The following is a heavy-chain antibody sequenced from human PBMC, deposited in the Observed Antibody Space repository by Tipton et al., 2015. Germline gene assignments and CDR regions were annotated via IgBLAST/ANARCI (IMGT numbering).Heavy chain of an antibody. CDR3: ASHKDSGTYPLDY. D-gene: IGHD3-10*01. V-gene: IGHV4-59*13. Sequence: LRLSCSVSSDSISKYYWSWIRQPPGKGLEYIGYIFYSGDTNYNPSLKSRVSMSVDTSKNQISLTLTSVTAADTAVYYCASHKDSGTYPLDYWGQGTLVTVSS. J-gene: IGHJ4*02. CDR2: IFYSGDT. CDR1: SDSISKYY.